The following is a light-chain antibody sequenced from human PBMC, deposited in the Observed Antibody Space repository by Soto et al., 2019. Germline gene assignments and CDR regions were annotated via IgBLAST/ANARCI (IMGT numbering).Light chain of an antibody. Sequence: QSVLTQSPSASASLGASVKLTCTLSSGHSSYAIAWHQQQPEKGPRYLMKLNSDGSHNKGDGIPDRFSGSSSGAERYLTISRLQSEDEADYYCQTWGTGPWVFGGGTKLTVL. J-gene: IGLJ3*02. CDR1: SGHSSYA. CDR3: QTWGTGPWV. CDR2: LNSDGSH. V-gene: IGLV4-69*01.